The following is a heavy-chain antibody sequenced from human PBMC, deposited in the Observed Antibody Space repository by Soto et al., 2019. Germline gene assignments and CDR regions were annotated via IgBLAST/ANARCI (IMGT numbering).Heavy chain of an antibody. Sequence: GGSLRLSCAASGFTFSSYVMSWVRQAPGKGLEWVSAISGSGGTTDYADSVKGRFTISRDNSKNTLYLQMNSLRGDDTAIYYCAKDERKCSSANCYFVSWSQGT. D-gene: IGHD2-2*01. J-gene: IGHJ4*02. CDR3: AKDERKCSSANCYFVS. CDR2: ISGSGGTT. V-gene: IGHV3-23*01. CDR1: GFTFSSYV.